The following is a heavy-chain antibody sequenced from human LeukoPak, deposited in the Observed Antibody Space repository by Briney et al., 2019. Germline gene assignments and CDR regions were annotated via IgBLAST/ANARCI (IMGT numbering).Heavy chain of an antibody. J-gene: IGHJ4*02. CDR1: GYSISGGYY. CDR3: ARVVVAATFFDY. D-gene: IGHD2-15*01. CDR2: IYHSGST. V-gene: IGHV4-38-2*01. Sequence: SETLSLTCAVSGYSISGGYYWGWIRQPPGKGLEWIGSIYHSGSTYYNPSLKSRVTISVDTSKNQFSLKLSSVTAADTAVYYCARVVVAATFFDYWGQGTLVTVSS.